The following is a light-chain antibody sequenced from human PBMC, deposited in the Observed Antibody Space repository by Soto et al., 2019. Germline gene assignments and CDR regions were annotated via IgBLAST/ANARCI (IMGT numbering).Light chain of an antibody. J-gene: IGKJ5*01. CDR2: DTS. CDR3: QQYSNWPPIT. CDR1: QSINSN. V-gene: IGKV3-15*01. Sequence: VMTLSPATLSVSPGERATLSCTASQSINSNLAWYQQRPGQAPRLIIYDTSTRATGIPATFSGSGSGTEFTPTISSLQSEDFAVYYCQQYSNWPPITFGQGTRLDI.